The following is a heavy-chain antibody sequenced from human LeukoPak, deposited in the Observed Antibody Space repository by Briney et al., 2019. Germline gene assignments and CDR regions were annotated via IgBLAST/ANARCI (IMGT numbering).Heavy chain of an antibody. CDR2: IYSGGVT. D-gene: IGHD6-19*01. Sequence: PGGSLRLSCAASGFTFSSYWMSWVRQAPGKGLEWVSLIYSGGVTYYADSVKGRFIISRDNSKNTLFLQMNSLRAEDTAVYYCARAPSGWSDYWYFDLWGRGTLVTVSS. V-gene: IGHV3-53*01. CDR1: GFTFSSYW. J-gene: IGHJ2*01. CDR3: ARAPSGWSDYWYFDL.